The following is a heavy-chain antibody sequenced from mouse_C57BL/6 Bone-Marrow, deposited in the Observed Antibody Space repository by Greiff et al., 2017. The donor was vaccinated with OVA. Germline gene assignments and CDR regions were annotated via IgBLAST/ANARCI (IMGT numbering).Heavy chain of an antibody. D-gene: IGHD2-5*01. J-gene: IGHJ1*03. CDR1: GYTFTSYW. CDR2: IYPGNSDT. CDR3: TRGGDYSNYEYFDV. V-gene: IGHV1-5*01. Sequence: EVQLQQSGPVLARPGASVTMSCKTSGYTFTSYWLHWVKQRPGQGLVWLGAIYPGNSDTSYNQKFKGKAKLTAVTSACTAYMELSSVTNEYSAVYYCTRGGDYSNYEYFDVWGTGTTVTVSS.